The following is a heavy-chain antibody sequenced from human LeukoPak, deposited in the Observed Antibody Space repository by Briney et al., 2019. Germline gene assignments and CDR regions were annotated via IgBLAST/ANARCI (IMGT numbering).Heavy chain of an antibody. Sequence: PSETLSLTCTVSGGSISSSSYYWGWIRQPPGKGLEWIGSIYYSGSTYYNPSLKSRVTISVDTSKNQFSLKLSSVTAADTAVYYCARRSLGFVVVTAIHNFDYWGQGTLVTVSS. V-gene: IGHV4-39*01. CDR2: IYYSGST. CDR1: GGSISSSSYY. D-gene: IGHD2-21*02. CDR3: ARRSLGFVVVTAIHNFDY. J-gene: IGHJ4*02.